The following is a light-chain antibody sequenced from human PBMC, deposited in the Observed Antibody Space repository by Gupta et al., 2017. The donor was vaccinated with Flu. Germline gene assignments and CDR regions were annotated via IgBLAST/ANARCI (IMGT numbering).Light chain of an antibody. Sequence: SVSPGDTATLSCRASQHIDTNLVWYQHKPGQPPRLLIYGASTRATGIPGRFSASGAGTDFTLTITSRQSEDFALYYCQQYNNWPPALTFGGGTKVEI. J-gene: IGKJ4*01. CDR1: QHIDTN. CDR3: QQYNNWPPALT. CDR2: GAS. V-gene: IGKV3-15*01.